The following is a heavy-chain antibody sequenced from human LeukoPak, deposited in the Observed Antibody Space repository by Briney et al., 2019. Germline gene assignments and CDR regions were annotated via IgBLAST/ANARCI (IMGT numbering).Heavy chain of an antibody. D-gene: IGHD3-16*01. V-gene: IGHV3-74*01. Sequence: SGGSLRLSCAASGFTFSNYPLHWVRQAPGKGLVWVSRINSDGSSTNYADSVKGRFTISRDNAKSTLFLQMNSLRAEDTAVYYCARDNYALIDQWGQGTLVTVSP. CDR3: ARDNYALIDQ. CDR2: INSDGSST. J-gene: IGHJ4*02. CDR1: GFTFSNYP.